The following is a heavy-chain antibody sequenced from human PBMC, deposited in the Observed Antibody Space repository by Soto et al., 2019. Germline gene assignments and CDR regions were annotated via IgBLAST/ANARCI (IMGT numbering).Heavy chain of an antibody. V-gene: IGHV4-4*02. D-gene: IGHD1-26*01. CDR1: GGSMTSSNW. CDR3: ARSEATGLDH. CDR2: AHHSGRT. Sequence: QVQLQESGPGLVKPSGTLSLTCTVSGGSMTSSNWWNWVRQSPGKGLEWIGEAHHSGRTNYNPSLKGRVTRSVDKSKNHFSLKLSSVTAADTAVYYCARSEATGLDHWGQGTLVTVSS. J-gene: IGHJ4*02.